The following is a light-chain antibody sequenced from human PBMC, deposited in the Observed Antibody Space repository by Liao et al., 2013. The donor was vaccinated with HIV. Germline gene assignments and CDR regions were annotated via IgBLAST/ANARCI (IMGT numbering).Light chain of an antibody. J-gene: IGLJ1*01. V-gene: IGLV3-21*01. CDR2: YDS. CDR3: QVWDTSSDHYV. CDR1: NIGGKS. Sequence: YELTQPPSVSVAPGKTARMTCGGDNIGGKSVHWYQQQPGQAPVLVISYDSERPSGIPDRFSGSNPGNTATLTISRVEAGDEADYYCQVWDTSSDHYVFGTGTKVTVL.